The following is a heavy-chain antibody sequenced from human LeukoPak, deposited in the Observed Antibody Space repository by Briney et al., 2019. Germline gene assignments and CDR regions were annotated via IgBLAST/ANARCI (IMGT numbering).Heavy chain of an antibody. D-gene: IGHD6-19*01. CDR3: ARSISGYYIYYMDV. Sequence: GGSLRLSCAASGFTFSSYWMSWVRQAPGKGLEWVASIKKDGSEKYYVDSVKGRFTISRDNAKNSLYVQMNSLRAEDTAVYYCARSISGYYIYYMDVWGKGTTVTVSS. CDR2: IKKDGSEK. J-gene: IGHJ6*03. V-gene: IGHV3-7*01. CDR1: GFTFSSYW.